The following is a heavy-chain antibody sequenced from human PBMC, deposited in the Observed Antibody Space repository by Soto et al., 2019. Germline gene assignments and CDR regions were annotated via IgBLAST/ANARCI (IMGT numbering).Heavy chain of an antibody. V-gene: IGHV4-59*08. D-gene: IGHD3-10*01. CDR1: GGSISSYY. Sequence: TSETLSLTCTVSGGSISSYYWSWIRQPPGKGLEWIGYIYYSGSTNYNPSLKSRVTISVDTSKNQFSLKLSSVTAADTAVYYCARRDWYGSGSYYEYYYYYMDVWGKGTTVPVSS. J-gene: IGHJ6*03. CDR3: ARRDWYGSGSYYEYYYYYMDV. CDR2: IYYSGST.